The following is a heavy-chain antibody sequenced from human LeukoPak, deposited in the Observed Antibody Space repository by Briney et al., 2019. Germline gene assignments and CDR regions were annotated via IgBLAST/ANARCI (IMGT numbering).Heavy chain of an antibody. CDR1: GDSISSYY. J-gene: IGHJ3*02. CDR3: ACQTNDAFDI. Sequence: SETLSLTCTVSGDSISSYYWSWIRQPPGKGLEWIGYIYYSGSTNYNPSLKSRVTISVDTSKNQFSLKLSSVTAADTAVYYCACQTNDAFDIWGQGTMVTVSS. CDR2: IYYSGST. V-gene: IGHV4-59*08.